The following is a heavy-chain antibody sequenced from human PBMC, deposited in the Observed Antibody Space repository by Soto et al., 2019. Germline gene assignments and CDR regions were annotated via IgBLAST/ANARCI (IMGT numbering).Heavy chain of an antibody. CDR1: SVSNAW. D-gene: IGHD3-22*01. CDR3: TTGITMIGFLY. CDR2: IKSKTDGGTT. V-gene: IGHV3-15*07. Sequence: SVSNAWMNWVRQAPGKGLEWVGRIKSKTDGGTTDYAAPVKGRFTISRDDSKNTLYLQMNSLKTEDTAVYYCTTGITMIGFLYWGQGTPVTVSS. J-gene: IGHJ4*02.